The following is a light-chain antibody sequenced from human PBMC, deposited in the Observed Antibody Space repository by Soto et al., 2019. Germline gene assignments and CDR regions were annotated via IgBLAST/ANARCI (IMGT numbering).Light chain of an antibody. CDR1: QDISNY. CDR2: DAS. J-gene: IGKJ3*01. Sequence: DIQMTQSPSSLSASVGDRVTITCQASQDISNYLNWYQQKPGKAPKLLIYDASNLETGVPSRFSGSGSGTDFTFTISRLQPEDIATYYCQQYDNLPPFPFGPGTKVDIK. CDR3: QQYDNLPPFP. V-gene: IGKV1-33*01.